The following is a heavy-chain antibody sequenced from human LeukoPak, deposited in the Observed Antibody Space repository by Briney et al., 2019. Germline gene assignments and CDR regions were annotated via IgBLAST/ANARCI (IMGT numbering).Heavy chain of an antibody. J-gene: IGHJ4*02. CDR2: ISNSGDAT. Sequence: GGSLRLSCAASGFTFSDYGMSWVRQAPGQELEWVSTISNSGDATYYADSVRGRFSISRDNSKKTLFLQMSSLRAEDAAIYYCAKSGPYYFQYWGQGTLVTVSS. CDR3: AKSGPYYFQY. V-gene: IGHV3-23*01. CDR1: GFTFSDYG.